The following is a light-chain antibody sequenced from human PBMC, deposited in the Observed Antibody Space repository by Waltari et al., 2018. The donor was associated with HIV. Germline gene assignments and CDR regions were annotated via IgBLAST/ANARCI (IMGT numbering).Light chain of an antibody. CDR2: EVS. CDR1: SSDVGGYNY. J-gene: IGLJ3*02. CDR3: SSYTSSSTRV. V-gene: IGLV2-14*01. Sequence: QSALTQPASVSGSPGQSITISCTGTSSDVGGYNYVSWYQQHPGKAPKLMIYEVSNRPSGVSNRFSGYKSGNTASLTISGLQAEDEADYYCSSYTSSSTRVFGGGTNLTVL.